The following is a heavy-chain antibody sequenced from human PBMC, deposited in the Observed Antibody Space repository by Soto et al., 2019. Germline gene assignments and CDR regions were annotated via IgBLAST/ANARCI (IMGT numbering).Heavy chain of an antibody. Sequence: GSLRLSCAASGFTFSSYAMSWVRQAPGKGLEWVSAISGSGGSTYYADSVKGRFTISRDNSKNTLYLQMNSLRAEDTAVYYCAKDREGIAVRPDAFDIWGQGTMVTVSS. CDR2: ISGSGGST. V-gene: IGHV3-23*01. CDR3: AKDREGIAVRPDAFDI. J-gene: IGHJ3*02. D-gene: IGHD6-19*01. CDR1: GFTFSSYA.